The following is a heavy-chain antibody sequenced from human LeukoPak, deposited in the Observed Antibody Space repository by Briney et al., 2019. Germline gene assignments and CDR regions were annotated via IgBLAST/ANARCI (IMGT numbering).Heavy chain of an antibody. Sequence: PGGSLRLSCVASGFTFSDFAMSWVRQTPGKRLEWVAITDGTGGGSYYTDAVKGRFTISRDDSRDSLYLQMNSLKAEDTAVYYCAKDAFSYNGVFDPSDIWGQGTMVTVSS. V-gene: IGHV3-23*01. J-gene: IGHJ3*02. D-gene: IGHD3-3*02. CDR3: AKDAFSYNGVFDPSDI. CDR1: GFTFSDFA. CDR2: TDGTGGGS.